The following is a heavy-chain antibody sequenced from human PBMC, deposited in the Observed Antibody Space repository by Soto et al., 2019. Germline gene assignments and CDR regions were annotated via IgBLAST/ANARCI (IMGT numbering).Heavy chain of an antibody. V-gene: IGHV1-2*02. J-gene: IGHJ5*01. D-gene: IGHD6-25*01. CDR2: INANNGGA. CDR3: AREGGSDSLAPKNTWFDT. CDR1: GYTFTDYH. Sequence: QVQLVQSGDEVKNPGASVKVSCKPSGYTFTDYHIHWVRQAPGQGLEFMGWINANNGGAGSAQQCQGRLTVTMDTSISTVYMELSNLRSDDTAVYFCAREGGSDSLAPKNTWFDTWGHGTRVTVSS.